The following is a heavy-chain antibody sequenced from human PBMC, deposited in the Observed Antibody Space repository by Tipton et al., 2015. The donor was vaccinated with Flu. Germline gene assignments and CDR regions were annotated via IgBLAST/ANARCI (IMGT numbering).Heavy chain of an antibody. V-gene: IGHV4-34*01. CDR1: GGSFSGYY. D-gene: IGHD2-15*01. CDR3: ARLGATPGWAPYYYYYGMDV. J-gene: IGHJ6*02. Sequence: TLSLTCAVYGGSFSGYYWSWIRQPPGKGLEWIGEINHSGSTNYNPSLKSRVTISVDTSKNQFSLKLSSVTAADTAVYYCARLGATPGWAPYYYYYGMDVWGQGTTVTVSS. CDR2: INHSGST.